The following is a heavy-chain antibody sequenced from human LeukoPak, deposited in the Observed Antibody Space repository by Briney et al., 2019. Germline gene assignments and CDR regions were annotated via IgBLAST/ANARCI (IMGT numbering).Heavy chain of an antibody. Sequence: SETLSLTCTVSGGSISSSSYYWGWIRQPPGKGLEWIGSIYYSGSTYYNPSLKSRVTISVDTSKSQFSLKLSSVTAADTAVYYCARRIGLVTPHAFDIWGQGTMVTVSS. CDR2: IYYSGST. V-gene: IGHV4-39*01. CDR3: ARRIGLVTPHAFDI. J-gene: IGHJ3*02. D-gene: IGHD2-21*01. CDR1: GGSISSSSYY.